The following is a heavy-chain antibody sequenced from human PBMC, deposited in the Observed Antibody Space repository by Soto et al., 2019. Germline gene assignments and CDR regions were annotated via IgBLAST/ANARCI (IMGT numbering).Heavy chain of an antibody. CDR2: TNQHGTII. V-gene: IGHV3-74*01. Sequence: GGSLRISCEASGFTFSSYWFHWVRQVPGKGLVWVSRTNQHGTIIDYADFVKGRFTISRDNAKNTLYLEMDSLRVEDTAVYYCTRDIGGRGALWGPGTLVTVSS. J-gene: IGHJ4*01. CDR3: TRDIGGRGAL. D-gene: IGHD3-16*01. CDR1: GFTFSSYW.